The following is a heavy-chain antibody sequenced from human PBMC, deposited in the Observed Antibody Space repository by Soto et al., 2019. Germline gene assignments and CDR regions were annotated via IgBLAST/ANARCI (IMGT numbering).Heavy chain of an antibody. Sequence: QVQLVQSVAEVKKPGSSVKVSCKASGCTFSSYSINWVRQAHGQGLEWMGELIPIFGTANYAQKFQGRVTITADDSTRTAYMELSSLRSEDTAGYYCARDGGRHSGGIDYWCQGTLVTVSS. CDR1: GCTFSSYS. CDR2: LIPIFGTA. CDR3: ARDGGRHSGGIDY. D-gene: IGHD2-15*01. J-gene: IGHJ4*02. V-gene: IGHV1-69*01.